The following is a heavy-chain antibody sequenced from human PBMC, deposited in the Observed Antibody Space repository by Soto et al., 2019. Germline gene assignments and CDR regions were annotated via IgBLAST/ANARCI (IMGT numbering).Heavy chain of an antibody. CDR3: ESRSDEEYSSPPFDY. V-gene: IGHV3-53*01. D-gene: IGHD6-6*01. J-gene: IGHJ4*02. CDR2: IYSGGST. Sequence: GGSLRLSCAASGFTVSSNYMSWVRQAPGKGLEWVSVIYSGGSTYYADSVKGRFTISRDNSKNTLYLQMNSLRAEDTAVYYCESRSDEEYSSPPFDYWGQGTLVTVSS. CDR1: GFTVSSNY.